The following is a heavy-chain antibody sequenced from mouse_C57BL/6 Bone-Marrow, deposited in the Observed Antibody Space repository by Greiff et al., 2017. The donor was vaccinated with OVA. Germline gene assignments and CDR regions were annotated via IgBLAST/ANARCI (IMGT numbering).Heavy chain of an antibody. CDR2: INPSNGGT. D-gene: IGHD2-4*01. J-gene: IGHJ4*01. V-gene: IGHV1-53*01. CDR3: ARRGFYDYDEGYAMDY. CDR1: GYTFTSYW. Sequence: VQLQQPGTELVKPGASVKLSCKASGYTFTSYWMHWVKQRPGQGLEWIGNINPSNGGTNYNEKFKSKATLTVDKSSSTAYMQLSSLTSEDSAVYYCARRGFYDYDEGYAMDYWGQGTSVTVSS.